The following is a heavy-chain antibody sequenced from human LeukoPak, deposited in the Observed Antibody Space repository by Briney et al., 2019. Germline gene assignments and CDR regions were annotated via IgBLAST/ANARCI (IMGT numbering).Heavy chain of an antibody. V-gene: IGHV1-18*01. CDR2: ISAYNGNT. CDR1: GYTFTSYG. CDR3: ERDLLYSGYDSRFGMDV. Sequence: ASVKVSCKASGYTFTSYGISWVRQAPGQGLEWMGWISAYNGNTNYAQKLQGRVTMTTDTSTSTAYMELRSLRSDDTAVYYCERDLLYSGYDSRFGMDVWGQGTTVTVSS. J-gene: IGHJ6*02. D-gene: IGHD5-12*01.